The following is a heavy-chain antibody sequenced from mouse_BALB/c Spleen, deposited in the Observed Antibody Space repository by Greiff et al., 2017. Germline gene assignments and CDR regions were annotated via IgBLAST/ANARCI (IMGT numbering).Heavy chain of an antibody. D-gene: IGHD2-1*01. Sequence: EVQGVESGGGLVKPGGSLKLSCAASGFTFSSYAMSWVRQSPEKRLEWVAEISSGGSYTYYPDTVTGRFTISRDNAKNTLYLEMSSLRSEDTAMYYCARVYYGNYGYAMDYWGQGTSVTVSS. CDR3: ARVYYGNYGYAMDY. V-gene: IGHV5-9-4*01. J-gene: IGHJ4*01. CDR2: ISSGGSYT. CDR1: GFTFSSYA.